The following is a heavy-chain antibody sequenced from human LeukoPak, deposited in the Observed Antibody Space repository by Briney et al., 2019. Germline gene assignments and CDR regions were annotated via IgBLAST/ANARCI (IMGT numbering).Heavy chain of an antibody. CDR3: AKSGYSYGYNWFDP. J-gene: IGHJ5*02. CDR2: IIPILGIA. D-gene: IGHD5-18*01. V-gene: IGHV1-69*02. CDR1: GYTFTGYY. Sequence: SVKVSCKASGYTFTGYYMHWVRQAPGQGLEWMGRIIPILGIANYAQKFQGRITITADKSTSTAYMELSSLRSEDTAVYYCAKSGYSYGYNWFDPWGQGTLVTVSS.